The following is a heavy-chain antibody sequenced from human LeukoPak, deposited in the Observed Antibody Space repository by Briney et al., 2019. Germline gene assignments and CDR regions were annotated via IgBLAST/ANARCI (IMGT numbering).Heavy chain of an antibody. CDR2: IYHSGST. CDR3: ARARNYYGSGSGYYYYMDV. CDR1: GGSISSSNW. J-gene: IGHJ6*03. Sequence: PSETLSLTCAVSGGSISSSNWWNWVRQPPGKGLEWIGEIYHSGSTNYNPSLKSRVTISVDKSKNQFSLKLSSVTAADTAVYYCARARNYYGSGSGYYYYMDVWGKGTTVTVSS. D-gene: IGHD3-10*01. V-gene: IGHV4-4*02.